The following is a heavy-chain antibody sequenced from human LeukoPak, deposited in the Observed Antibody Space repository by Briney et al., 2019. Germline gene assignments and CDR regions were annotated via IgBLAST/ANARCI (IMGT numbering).Heavy chain of an antibody. Sequence: GGSLRLSCAASGFTFSSYAMSWVRQAPGKGLEWVSAISGSGGSTYYADSVKGRFTISRDNAKNSLYLQMNSLRAEDTAVYYCARDSGYDVYWFDPWGQGTLVTVSS. J-gene: IGHJ5*02. CDR1: GFTFSSYA. CDR3: ARDSGYDVYWFDP. V-gene: IGHV3-23*01. CDR2: ISGSGGST. D-gene: IGHD5-12*01.